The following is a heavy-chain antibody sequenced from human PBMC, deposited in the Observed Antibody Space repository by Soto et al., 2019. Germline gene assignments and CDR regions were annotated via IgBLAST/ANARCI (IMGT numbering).Heavy chain of an antibody. CDR1: GGSFSGYY. V-gene: IGHV4-34*01. D-gene: IGHD3-9*01. J-gene: IGHJ4*02. Sequence: QVQLQQWGAGLLEPSETLSLTCAVYGGSFSGYYWSWIRQPPGKGLEWIGEINHSGSTNYNPSLKSRVTISVDTSKNQFSLKLSSVTAADTAVYYCASDILTGSPEGYWGQGTLVTVSS. CDR2: INHSGST. CDR3: ASDILTGSPEGY.